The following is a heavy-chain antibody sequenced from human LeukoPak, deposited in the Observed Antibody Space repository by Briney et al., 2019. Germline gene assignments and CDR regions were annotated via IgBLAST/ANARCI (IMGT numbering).Heavy chain of an antibody. V-gene: IGHV1-2*02. J-gene: IGHJ4*02. CDR3: ARDGPWVVTAIPDY. CDR1: GYTFTGYY. Sequence: ASVKVSCKASGYTFTGYYMHWVRQAPGQGLEWMGLINPNSGGTNYAQKFQGRVTMTRDTSISTAYMELSRLRSDDTAVYYCARDGPWVVTAIPDYWGQGTLVTVSS. CDR2: INPNSGGT. D-gene: IGHD2-21*02.